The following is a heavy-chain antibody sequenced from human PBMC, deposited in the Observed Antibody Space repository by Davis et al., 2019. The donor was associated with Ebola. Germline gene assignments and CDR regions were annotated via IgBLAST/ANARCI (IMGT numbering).Heavy chain of an antibody. CDR1: GYTFTSYY. D-gene: IGHD3-10*01. CDR2: INPGGGST. V-gene: IGHV1-46*01. J-gene: IGHJ3*02. CDR3: ARDSFSGHRLGPHAFDI. Sequence: AASVKVSCKASGYTFTSYYMHWVRQAPGQGLEWMGIINPGGGSTSYAQKFQGRVTMTRDTSTSTVYMELRSLRSDDTAVYYCARDSFSGHRLGPHAFDIWGQGTMVTVSS.